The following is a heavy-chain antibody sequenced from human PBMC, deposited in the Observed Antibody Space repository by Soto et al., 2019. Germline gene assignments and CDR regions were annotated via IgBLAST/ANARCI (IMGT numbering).Heavy chain of an antibody. D-gene: IGHD6-6*01. J-gene: IGHJ4*02. CDR1: GGSFSGYY. Sequence: PSETLSLTCAVYGGSFSGYYWSWIRQPPGKGLEWIGEINHSGSTNYNPSLKSRVTISVDTSKNQFSLKLSSVTAADTAVYYCARGEPYSSSTYYFDYWGQGTLVTVSS. CDR3: ARGEPYSSSTYYFDY. CDR2: INHSGST. V-gene: IGHV4-34*01.